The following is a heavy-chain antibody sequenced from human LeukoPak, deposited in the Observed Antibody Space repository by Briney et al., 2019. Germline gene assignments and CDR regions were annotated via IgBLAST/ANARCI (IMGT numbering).Heavy chain of an antibody. Sequence: SETLSLTCTVSGGSISSGDYYWSWIRQPPGQGLDWIGYIYYSGSTYYNPSHKSRVTISVDTSKNQFSLKLSSVTAADTAVYYCARYSEIYYYDSSGYDYWGQGTLVTVSS. D-gene: IGHD3-22*01. V-gene: IGHV4-30-4*01. J-gene: IGHJ4*02. CDR2: IYYSGST. CDR1: GGSISSGDYY. CDR3: ARYSEIYYYDSSGYDY.